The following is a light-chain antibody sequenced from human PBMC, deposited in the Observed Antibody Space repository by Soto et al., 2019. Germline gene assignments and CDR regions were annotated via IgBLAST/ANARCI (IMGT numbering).Light chain of an antibody. V-gene: IGKV3-11*01. CDR1: QSVSRN. J-gene: IGKJ1*01. CDR2: QTS. CDR3: HQRQSWPRT. Sequence: EIVLTQSPATLCLSPGERATLSCRASQSVSRNLAWYQQKPGQAPRLLIYQTSIRAAGIPARFSASGSGTDFTLTISDVQPEDFALYYCHQRQSWPRTFGQGTKVDIK.